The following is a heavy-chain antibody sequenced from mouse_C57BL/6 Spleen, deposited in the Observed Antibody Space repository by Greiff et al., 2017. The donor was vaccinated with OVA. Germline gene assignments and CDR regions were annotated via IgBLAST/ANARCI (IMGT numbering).Heavy chain of an antibody. D-gene: IGHD4-1*01. CDR3: ARRLGRDYYAMDY. J-gene: IGHJ4*01. CDR2: IDPSDSYT. V-gene: IGHV1-59*01. Sequence: VQLQQPGAELVRPGTSVKLSCKASGYTFTSYWMHWVKQRPGQGLEWIGVIDPSDSYTNYNQKFKGKATLTVDTSSSTAYMQLSSLTSEDSAVYYCARRLGRDYYAMDYWGQGTSVTVSS. CDR1: GYTFTSYW.